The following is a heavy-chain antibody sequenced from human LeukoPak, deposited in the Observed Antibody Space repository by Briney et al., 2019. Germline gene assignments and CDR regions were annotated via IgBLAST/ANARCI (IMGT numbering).Heavy chain of an antibody. D-gene: IGHD6-13*01. Sequence: GGSLRLSCEASGSSLDNYAMSWVRQAPGKGLEYIAYISRSSLAINYAESVRGRFIVSRDNARNSLYLQMNGLRADDTAVYHCAGDPSVGSTWYYYVDVWGKGTTVTVPS. CDR2: ISRSSLAI. V-gene: IGHV3-48*04. CDR1: GSSLDNYA. CDR3: AGDPSVGSTWYYYVDV. J-gene: IGHJ6*03.